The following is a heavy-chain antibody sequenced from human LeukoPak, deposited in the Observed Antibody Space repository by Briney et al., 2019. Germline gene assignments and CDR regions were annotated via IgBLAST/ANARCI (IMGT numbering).Heavy chain of an antibody. J-gene: IGHJ5*02. CDR1: GYTFTTYD. V-gene: IGHV1-8*01. CDR3: ARGPNKSDGGNSGSAWFDP. D-gene: IGHD4-23*01. Sequence: ASVKVPCKASGYTFTTYDINWVRQATGQGLEWMGWMNPNSGNTGYAQKFQGRVTMTGNTSISTAYMELSSLGSEDTAVYYCARGPNKSDGGNSGSAWFDPWGQGTLVTVSS. CDR2: MNPNSGNT.